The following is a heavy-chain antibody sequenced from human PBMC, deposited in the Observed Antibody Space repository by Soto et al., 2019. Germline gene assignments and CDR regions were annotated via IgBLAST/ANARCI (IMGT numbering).Heavy chain of an antibody. CDR1: GGTFSSYP. CDR3: ARPTSTGSTSGYYFDY. Sequence: QVQLVQSGAEVKKPGSSVKVSCKASGGTFSSYPISWVRQAPGQGLEWMGRIIPIPDITDYAQRFQCRVTNTADKSTSTAYMELSSLRSDDTAVEYCARPTSTGSTSGYYFDYWGQGTLVTVSS. D-gene: IGHD6-6*01. J-gene: IGHJ4*02. V-gene: IGHV1-69*02. CDR2: IIPIPDIT.